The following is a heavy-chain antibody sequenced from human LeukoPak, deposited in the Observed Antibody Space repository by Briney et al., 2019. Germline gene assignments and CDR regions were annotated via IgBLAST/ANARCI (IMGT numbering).Heavy chain of an antibody. J-gene: IGHJ4*02. Sequence: GGSLRLSCTASRFTFSTYAMSWVRQAPGKGLEWVSSISGSGDTTYYAGSVKGRFTISRDNSKNALYLQMSSLRAEDTAVYYCAKSQRNDQQVVQRIDYWGQGTLVTVSS. D-gene: IGHD2-2*01. CDR2: ISGSGDTT. V-gene: IGHV3-23*01. CDR3: AKSQRNDQQVVQRIDY. CDR1: RFTFSTYA.